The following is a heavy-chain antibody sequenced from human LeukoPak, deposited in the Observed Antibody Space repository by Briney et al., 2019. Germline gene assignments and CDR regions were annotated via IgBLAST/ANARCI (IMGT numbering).Heavy chain of an antibody. V-gene: IGHV4-59*08. J-gene: IGHJ4*02. CDR1: GGSISSYY. CDR2: IYYSGST. Sequence: SETLSLTCTVSGGSISSYYWSWIRQPPGKGLEWIGYIYYSGSTNYNPSLKSRVTISVDTSKNQFSLKLSSVTAADTAVYYCGRHVSGTHSGFDYWGQGTLVTVFS. CDR3: GRHVSGTHSGFDY. D-gene: IGHD1-26*01.